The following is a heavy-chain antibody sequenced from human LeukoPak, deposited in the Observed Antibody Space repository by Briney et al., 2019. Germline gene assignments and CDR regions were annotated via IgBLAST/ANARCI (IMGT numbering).Heavy chain of an antibody. Sequence: GGSLRLSCAASGFSFRTSAMNWVRQAPGQGLEWVSSISTSGSYIYYADSVEGRFTISRDNARNLLYLQMNSLRAEDTAVYYCARDRGYSSFDYWGQGTLVTVSS. V-gene: IGHV3-21*06. CDR1: GFSFRTSA. CDR3: ARDRGYSSFDY. D-gene: IGHD6-19*01. J-gene: IGHJ4*02. CDR2: ISTSGSYI.